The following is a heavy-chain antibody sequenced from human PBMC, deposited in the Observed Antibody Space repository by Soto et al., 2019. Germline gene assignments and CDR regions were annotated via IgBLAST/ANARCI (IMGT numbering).Heavy chain of an antibody. CDR3: AHRREIYGAGSYYVDP. V-gene: IGHV2-5*02. J-gene: IGHJ5*02. CDR1: GFSLTTWGVG. CDR2: IYWDDDK. D-gene: IGHD3-10*01. Sequence: QITLKESGPTLVRPTQTLTLTCTFSGFSLTTWGVGVGWIHQPPGKALEWLALIYWDDDKRYSPSLKSRLTITKDTSNNQVVLTMTNMDPVDTATYYCAHRREIYGAGSYYVDPWGQGTLVTVSS.